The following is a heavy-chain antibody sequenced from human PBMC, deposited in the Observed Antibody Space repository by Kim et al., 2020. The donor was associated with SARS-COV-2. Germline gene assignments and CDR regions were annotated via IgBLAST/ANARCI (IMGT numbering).Heavy chain of an antibody. Sequence: GGSLRLSCAVSGFSFSMYWMHWVRQPPGKGLVWVSRINSDGSSTDYADSVKGRFTISRDNAKNRLYLQVNSLRAEDTAVYYCARDLKASPSNIVFDYWGQGTLVTVSS. CDR2: INSDGSST. J-gene: IGHJ4*02. V-gene: IGHV3-74*01. CDR1: GFSFSMYW. CDR3: ARDLKASPSNIVFDY. D-gene: IGHD5-12*01.